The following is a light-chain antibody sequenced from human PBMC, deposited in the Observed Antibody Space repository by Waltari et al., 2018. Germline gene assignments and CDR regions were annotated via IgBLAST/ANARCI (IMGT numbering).Light chain of an antibody. Sequence: QSALTQPASVSGSPGQSITISCTGTNSDIGGYNYVSWYQQHPGKAPKLMIYEVSNRPSGVPNRVSGSKSGATASLTISGLQAEDEADYYCSSYTSSSTWVFGGGTKVTVL. J-gene: IGLJ3*02. CDR1: NSDIGGYNY. CDR2: EVS. CDR3: SSYTSSSTWV. V-gene: IGLV2-14*01.